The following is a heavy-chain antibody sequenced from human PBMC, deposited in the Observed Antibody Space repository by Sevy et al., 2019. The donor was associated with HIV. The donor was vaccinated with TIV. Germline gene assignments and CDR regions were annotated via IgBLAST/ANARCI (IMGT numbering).Heavy chain of an antibody. V-gene: IGHV4-39*02. CDR2: IYYNGHT. Sequence: SETLSLTCSVSGGTIVSSGHYWGWIGQTPGKGLEWIGSIYYNGHTYYNPSLNSRLTISIDTSKNQFSLNLSSVTAADTAIYFCAREAGGYDYDYGMDVWGQGTTVTVSS. CDR3: AREAGGYDYDYGMDV. J-gene: IGHJ6*02. D-gene: IGHD5-12*01. CDR1: GGTIVSSGHY.